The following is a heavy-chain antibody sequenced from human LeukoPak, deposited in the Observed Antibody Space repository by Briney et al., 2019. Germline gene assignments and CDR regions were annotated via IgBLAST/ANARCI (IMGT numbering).Heavy chain of an antibody. CDR3: AKYITPAATREFDC. CDR2: IGVSGGST. Sequence: GGSLRLSCAASGFTFSSYAMSWVRQAPGKGLEWVSAIGVSGGSTYYADSVKGRFTISRDNSKSTLYLQMNSLRAEDTAIYYCAKYITPAATREFDCWGQGTLVTVSS. CDR1: GFTFSSYA. J-gene: IGHJ4*02. V-gene: IGHV3-23*01. D-gene: IGHD2-2*01.